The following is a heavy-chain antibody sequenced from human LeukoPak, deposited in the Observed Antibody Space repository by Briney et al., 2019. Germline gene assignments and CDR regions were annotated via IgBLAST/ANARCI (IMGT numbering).Heavy chain of an antibody. CDR3: AKELVAVAGDRGVDY. CDR2: VSRSGGST. CDR1: GFTFSRDA. D-gene: IGHD6-19*01. V-gene: IGHV3-23*01. Sequence: GGSLRLSCAHSGFTFSRDAMSWVRQPPGKGLEWVSGVSRSGGSTYYADSVKGRFTISRDNSKNTLYLQMNSLRAEDTAVYYCAKELVAVAGDRGVDYWGQGTLVTVSS. J-gene: IGHJ4*02.